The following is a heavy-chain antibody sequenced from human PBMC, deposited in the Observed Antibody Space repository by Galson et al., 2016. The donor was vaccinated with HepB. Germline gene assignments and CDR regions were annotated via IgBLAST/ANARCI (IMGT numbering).Heavy chain of an antibody. CDR2: IKEDGSEE. V-gene: IGHV3-7*03. Sequence: SLRLSCAASGFTFSSYWMSWVRQAPGKGLEWVANIKEDGSEEYYVDSVKGRFTISRDNAKNSLYLQMNRLRAEDTAVYYCARTYYGTYGMDVWGQGTTVTVSS. J-gene: IGHJ6*02. CDR1: GFTFSSYW. CDR3: ARTYYGTYGMDV. D-gene: IGHD3-10*01.